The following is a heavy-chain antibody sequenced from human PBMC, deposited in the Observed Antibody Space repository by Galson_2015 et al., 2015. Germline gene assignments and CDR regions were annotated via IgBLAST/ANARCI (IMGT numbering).Heavy chain of an antibody. D-gene: IGHD3-22*01. CDR3: AKTYSYDSNSYSDWFDP. CDR1: Y. J-gene: IGHJ5*02. Sequence: YWNWIRQPPGTGLEWLGEINRGGGTNYNPSLKSRVTISVDKSKNQFSLTLSSVTAADTAVYYCAKTYSYDSNSYSDWFDPWGQGILVTVSS. V-gene: IGHV4-34*01. CDR2: INRGGGT.